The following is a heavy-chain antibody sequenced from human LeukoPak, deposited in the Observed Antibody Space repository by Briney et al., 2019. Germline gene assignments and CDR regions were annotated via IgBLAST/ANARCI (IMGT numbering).Heavy chain of an antibody. CDR2: IGWDGTNI. CDR3: KKDMEWGRDV. CDR1: GFTFDRHT. D-gene: IGHD3-3*01. V-gene: IGHV3-43*01. J-gene: IGHJ6*02. Sequence: GGSLRLSCAASGFTFDRHTMHWVRQPPGKGPEWVSLIGWDGTNIDYADSVKGRFTISRDNSKNFVYLQMHSLRTEDTALYYCKKDMEWGRDVWGQGTTVIVSS.